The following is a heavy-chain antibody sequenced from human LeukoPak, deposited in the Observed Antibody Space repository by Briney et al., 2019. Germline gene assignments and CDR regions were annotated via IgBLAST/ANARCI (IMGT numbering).Heavy chain of an antibody. D-gene: IGHD1-26*01. CDR3: ARDHSGSQHRFDP. J-gene: IGHJ5*02. Sequence: GASVKVSCKASGYTFTNYYMHWVRQAPGQGLEWMGVLNPSVGSTSYAQKFQGRVMMTSDTSTSTVYMELNSLTSEDTAVYYCARDHSGSQHRFDPWGQGTLVTVSS. V-gene: IGHV1-46*01. CDR2: LNPSVGST. CDR1: GYTFTNYY.